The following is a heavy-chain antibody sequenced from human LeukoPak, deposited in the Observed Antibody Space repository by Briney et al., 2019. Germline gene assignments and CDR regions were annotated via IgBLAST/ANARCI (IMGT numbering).Heavy chain of an antibody. J-gene: IGHJ5*02. CDR1: GGSISSSSYY. V-gene: IGHV4-39*01. CDR3: ARRQKGFDP. CDR2: IYYSGST. Sequence: SETLSLTCTVSGGSISSSSYYWGWIRQPPGKGLEWIGSIYYSGSTYYNPSLKSRVTISVDTSKNQFSLKLSSVTAADTAVYYCARRQKGFDPWGQGTLVTVSS.